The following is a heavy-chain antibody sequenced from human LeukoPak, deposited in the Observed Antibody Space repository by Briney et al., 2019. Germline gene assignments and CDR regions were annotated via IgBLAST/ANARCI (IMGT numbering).Heavy chain of an antibody. V-gene: IGHV4-34*01. D-gene: IGHD6-13*01. J-gene: IGHJ4*02. Sequence: PSETLSLTCAVYGGSFSGYYWSWIRQPPGKGLEWIGEINHSGSTNYNTSLKSRVTIPVDTSKNQFSLKLSSVTAADTAVYYCARGSTPPRYSSSPTGFDYWAKRSASRYSSSPTGFDYWGQGTLVTVSS. CDR1: GGSFSGYY. CDR2: INHSGST. CDR3: ARGSTPPRYSSSPTGFDYWAKRSASRYSSSPTGFDY.